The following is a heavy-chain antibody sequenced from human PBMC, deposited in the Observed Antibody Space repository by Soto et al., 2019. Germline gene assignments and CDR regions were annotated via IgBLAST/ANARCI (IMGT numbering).Heavy chain of an antibody. V-gene: IGHV3-23*01. D-gene: IGHD6-19*01. J-gene: IGHJ4*02. CDR1: GFTVSSKY. CDR2: ISGTGSST. Sequence: PGGSLRLSCAASGFTVSSKYMSWVRQAPGKGLEWVSAISGTGSSTNYADSVEGRFTISRDNSKNTLYLQMSSLRAEDTAVYYCAKAGGIAVPGTHLDYWGQGTLVTVSS. CDR3: AKAGGIAVPGTHLDY.